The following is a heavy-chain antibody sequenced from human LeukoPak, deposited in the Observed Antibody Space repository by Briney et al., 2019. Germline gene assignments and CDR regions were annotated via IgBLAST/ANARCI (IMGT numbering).Heavy chain of an antibody. CDR3: TRGSSGRRDN. Sequence: ASVKVSCKASGSTFTSCDINWVRQATGPGLEWMGWMNPNSGNTGYGQSFQGRITMTRDISIGTAYMELSNLTSEYTAIYYCTRGSSGRRDNWGQGTLVTVSA. D-gene: IGHD6-19*01. CDR1: GSTFTSCD. V-gene: IGHV1-8*01. CDR2: MNPNSGNT. J-gene: IGHJ4*02.